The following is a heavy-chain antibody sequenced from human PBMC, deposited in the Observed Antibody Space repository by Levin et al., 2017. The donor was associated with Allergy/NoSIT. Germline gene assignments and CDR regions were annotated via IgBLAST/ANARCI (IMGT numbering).Heavy chain of an antibody. D-gene: IGHD2-15*01. CDR1: GYTFTSYG. CDR2: ISAYNGNT. V-gene: IGHV1-18*01. CDR3: ARDRSYCSGGSCYSGVVDY. J-gene: IGHJ4*02. Sequence: ASVKVSCKASGYTFTSYGISWVRQAPGQGLEWMGWISAYNGNTNYAQKLQGRVTMTTDTSTSTAYMELRSLRSDDTAVYYCARDRSYCSGGSCYSGVVDYWGQGTLVTVSS.